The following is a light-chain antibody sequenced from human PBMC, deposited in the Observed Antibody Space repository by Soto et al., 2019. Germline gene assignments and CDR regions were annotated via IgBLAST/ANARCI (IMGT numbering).Light chain of an antibody. V-gene: IGKV4-1*01. Sequence: EIVMTQSPGTLSLSPGERATLSCRASQSVSTNLAWYQQKPGQPPKLPIYWASARESGVPDRFSGSGSGTDFTLTISSLQAEDVAVYYCQQYYSTLLTFGGGTKVEIK. CDR1: QSVSTN. CDR2: WAS. J-gene: IGKJ4*01. CDR3: QQYYSTLLT.